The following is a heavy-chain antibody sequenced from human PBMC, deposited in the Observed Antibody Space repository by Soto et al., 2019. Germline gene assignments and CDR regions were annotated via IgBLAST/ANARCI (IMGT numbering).Heavy chain of an antibody. Sequence: SETLSLTCTVSGGSISSSSYYWGWIRQPPGKGLEWIGSIYYSGSTYYNPSLKSRVTISVDTSKNQFSLKLSSVTAADTAVYYCARQEEHYDILTGYQSRPFDYWGQGTLVTVSS. CDR1: GGSISSSSYY. CDR3: ARQEEHYDILTGYQSRPFDY. J-gene: IGHJ4*02. D-gene: IGHD3-9*01. V-gene: IGHV4-39*01. CDR2: IYYSGST.